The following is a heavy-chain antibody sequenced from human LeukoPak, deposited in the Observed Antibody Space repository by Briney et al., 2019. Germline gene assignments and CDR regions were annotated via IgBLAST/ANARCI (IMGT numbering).Heavy chain of an antibody. CDR1: GGSFSGYY. V-gene: IGHV4-34*01. CDR2: INHSGST. Sequence: SETLSLTYAVYGGSFSGYYWSWIRQPPGKGLEWIGEINHSGSTNYNPSLKSRVTISVDTSKNQFSLKLSSVTAADTAVYYCARGSSSGYSSGWYSFDPWGQGTLVTVSS. J-gene: IGHJ5*02. CDR3: ARGSSSGYSSGWYSFDP. D-gene: IGHD6-19*01.